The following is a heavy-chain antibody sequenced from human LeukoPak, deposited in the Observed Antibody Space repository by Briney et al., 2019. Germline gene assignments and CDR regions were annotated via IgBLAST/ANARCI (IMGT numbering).Heavy chain of an antibody. D-gene: IGHD2-2*01. CDR3: ASHCSSTSCYAPAEYFQH. V-gene: IGHV1-69*06. Sequence: SVKVSCTASGGTFSSYAISWVRQAPGQGLEWMGGIIPIFGTANYAQKFQGRVTITADKSTSTAYMELSSLRSEDTAVYYCASHCSSTSCYAPAEYFQHWGQGTLVTVSS. CDR1: GGTFSSYA. CDR2: IIPIFGTA. J-gene: IGHJ1*01.